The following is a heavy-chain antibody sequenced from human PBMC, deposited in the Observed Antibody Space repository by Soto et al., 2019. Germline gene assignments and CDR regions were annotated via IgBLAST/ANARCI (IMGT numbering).Heavy chain of an antibody. Sequence: QFQLVQSGAEVKKPGSSVKVPCKASGGTFSFYSISWLRQAPGQGLEWMGGITPISGRTNYAQKFQGRVIFIADTSTSIAYMELSSLRSEDTALYYCARDGYIHSQGVFDSWGQGTLVTVSS. CDR1: GGTFSFYS. V-gene: IGHV1-69*14. CDR2: ITPISGRT. D-gene: IGHD5-18*01. J-gene: IGHJ4*02. CDR3: ARDGYIHSQGVFDS.